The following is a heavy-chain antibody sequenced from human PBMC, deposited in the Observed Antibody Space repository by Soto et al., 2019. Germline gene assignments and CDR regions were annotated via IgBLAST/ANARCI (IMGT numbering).Heavy chain of an antibody. CDR1: GYTFTRYD. Sequence: GSCKYSGYTFTRYDIIWVGQSTGQGLEWMGWMNPNSGNTGYSQKFKGRVTMTRNTSISTAYMELSSLRSEDTAVYYCARGIAVAGTSAFDIWGQGTMVPVSS. CDR3: ARGIAVAGTSAFDI. D-gene: IGHD6-19*01. J-gene: IGHJ3*02. CDR2: MNPNSGNT. V-gene: IGHV1-8*01.